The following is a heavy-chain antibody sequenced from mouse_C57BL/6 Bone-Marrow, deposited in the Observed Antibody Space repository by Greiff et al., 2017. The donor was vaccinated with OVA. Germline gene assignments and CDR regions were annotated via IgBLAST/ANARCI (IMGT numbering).Heavy chain of an antibody. J-gene: IGHJ2*01. Sequence: QVHVKQSGPELVKPGASVKISCKASGYAFSSSWMNWVKQRPGKGLEWIGRIYPGDGDTNYNGKFKGKATLTADKSSSTAYMQLSSLTSEDSAVYFCARGRITTVDYWGQGTTLTVSS. CDR1: GYAFSSSW. D-gene: IGHD1-1*01. V-gene: IGHV1-82*01. CDR3: ARGRITTVDY. CDR2: IYPGDGDT.